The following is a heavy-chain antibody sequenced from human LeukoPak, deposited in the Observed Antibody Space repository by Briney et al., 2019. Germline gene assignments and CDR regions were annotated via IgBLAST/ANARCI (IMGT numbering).Heavy chain of an antibody. CDR2: INAGNGYT. Sequence: ASVKVSCKASGYTFTSYTLHWVRQAPGQRLEWMGWINAGNGYTKYSQKFQGRVTIARDTSASTAYMELSSLRSEDTTVYYCARDDNGDSTTWFDYWGQGTLVTVSS. D-gene: IGHD4-17*01. V-gene: IGHV1-3*01. CDR1: GYTFTSYT. CDR3: ARDDNGDSTTWFDY. J-gene: IGHJ4*02.